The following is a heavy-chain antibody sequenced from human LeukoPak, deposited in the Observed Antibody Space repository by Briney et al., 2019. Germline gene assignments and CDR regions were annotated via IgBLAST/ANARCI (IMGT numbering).Heavy chain of an antibody. D-gene: IGHD3-16*01. Sequence: SETLSLTCAVYGGSFSGYYWSWIRQPPGKGLEWVGEINHSGSTNYNPSLKSRVTISADTSKNQFSLKLSSVTAADTAVYYCARDGPIGVYYWGQGTLVTVSS. CDR3: ARDGPIGVYY. CDR2: INHSGST. CDR1: GGSFSGYY. V-gene: IGHV4-34*01. J-gene: IGHJ4*02.